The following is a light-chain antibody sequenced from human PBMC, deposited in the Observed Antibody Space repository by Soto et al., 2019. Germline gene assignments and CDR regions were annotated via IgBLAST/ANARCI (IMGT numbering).Light chain of an antibody. CDR1: QGIAPY. Sequence: DVQMTQSPSSLSAFVGDRVTITCRASQGIAPYLAWFQQKPGKVPKLLIYATSTLQSGVPSRFSGSGSGTDFTITINSLQPEDVGTYYCLKYNSSPLTFGGGTKVEIK. V-gene: IGKV1-27*01. J-gene: IGKJ4*01. CDR2: ATS. CDR3: LKYNSSPLT.